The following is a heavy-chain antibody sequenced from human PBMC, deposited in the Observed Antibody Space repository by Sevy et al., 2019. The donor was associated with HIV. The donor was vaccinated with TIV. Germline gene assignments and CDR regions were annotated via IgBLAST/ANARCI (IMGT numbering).Heavy chain of an antibody. CDR2: ISGSGGST. J-gene: IGHJ4*02. CDR3: AKGRGLRLFSPFDY. CDR1: GFTLSSYA. D-gene: IGHD5-12*01. V-gene: IGHV3-23*01. Sequence: GGSLRLSCAASGFTLSSYAMSWVRQAPGKGLEWVSAISGSGGSTYYADSVKGRFTISRDNSKNTLYLQMNSLRAEDTAVYYCAKGRGLRLFSPFDYWGQGTLVTVSS.